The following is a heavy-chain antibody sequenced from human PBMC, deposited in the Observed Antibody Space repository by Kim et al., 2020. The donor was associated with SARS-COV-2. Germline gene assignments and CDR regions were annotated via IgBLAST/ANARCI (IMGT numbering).Heavy chain of an antibody. J-gene: IGHJ4*02. D-gene: IGHD6-13*01. CDR2: ISWNSGSI. Sequence: GGSLRLSCAASGFTFDDYAMHWVRQAPGKGLEWVSGISWNSGSIGYADSVKGRFTISRDNAKNSLYLQMNSLRAEDTALYYCAKAHPRRQQLVLPPDYWGQGTLVTVSS. CDR3: AKAHPRRQQLVLPPDY. CDR1: GFTFDDYA. V-gene: IGHV3-9*01.